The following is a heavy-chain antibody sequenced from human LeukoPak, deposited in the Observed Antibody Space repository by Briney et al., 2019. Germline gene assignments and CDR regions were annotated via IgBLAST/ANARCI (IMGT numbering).Heavy chain of an antibody. D-gene: IGHD3-10*01. CDR3: ARRITYYYGMDV. CDR2: TYYSGST. V-gene: IGHV4-59*08. J-gene: IGHJ6*02. CDR1: GGSISSYY. Sequence: SETLSLTCTVSGGSISSYYWSWIRQPPGKGLEWIGYTYYSGSTNYNPSLKSRVTISVDTSKNQFSLKLSSVTAADTAVYYCARRITYYYGMDVWGQGTTVTVSS.